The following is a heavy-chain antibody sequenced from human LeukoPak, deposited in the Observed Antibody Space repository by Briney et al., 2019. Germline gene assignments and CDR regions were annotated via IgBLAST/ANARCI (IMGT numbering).Heavy chain of an antibody. CDR2: IYSGGST. V-gene: IGHV3-66*01. CDR1: EFSVGSNY. Sequence: GGSLRLSCAASEFSVGSNYMTWVRQAPGKGLEWVSLIYSGGSTYYADSVKGRFTISRDNSKNTLYLQMNSLRAEDTAVYYCARVSPNTVTTLQYFDYWGQGTLATVSS. D-gene: IGHD4-17*01. CDR3: ARVSPNTVTTLQYFDY. J-gene: IGHJ4*02.